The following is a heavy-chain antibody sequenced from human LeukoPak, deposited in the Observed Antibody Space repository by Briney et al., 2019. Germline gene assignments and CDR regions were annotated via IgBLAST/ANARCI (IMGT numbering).Heavy chain of an antibody. CDR3: ARLGPAGIFDYYYSMDV. V-gene: IGHV4-59*01. Sequence: SETLSLTCTVSGGSISSYYWSWIRQPPGKGLEWIGFMYYSGSTNYHPSLTSLVTISVDTSKNLFSLKLSSVTAADTAVYYCARLGPAGIFDYYYSMDVWGKGSTVTVSS. CDR2: MYYSGST. D-gene: IGHD6-13*01. CDR1: GGSISSYY. J-gene: IGHJ6*03.